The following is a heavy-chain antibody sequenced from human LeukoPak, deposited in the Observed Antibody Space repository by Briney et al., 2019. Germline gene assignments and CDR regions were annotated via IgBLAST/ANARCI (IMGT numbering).Heavy chain of an antibody. CDR2: ISGSGGST. J-gene: IGHJ4*02. Sequence: GGSLRLSCAASGFTFSSYAMSWVRQAPVKGLEWVSAISGSGGSTYYADSVKGRFTISGDNSKNTLYLQMNSLRAEDTAVYYCAKDPGFCSGMRSFDYWGQGTLVTVSS. D-gene: IGHD3-3*01. CDR3: AKDPGFCSGMRSFDY. CDR1: GFTFSSYA. V-gene: IGHV3-23*01.